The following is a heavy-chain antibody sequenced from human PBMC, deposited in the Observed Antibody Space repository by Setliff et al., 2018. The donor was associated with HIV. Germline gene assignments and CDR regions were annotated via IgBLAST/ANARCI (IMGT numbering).Heavy chain of an antibody. CDR3: ARAPGPYGDYNWFDP. Sequence: SETLSLTCDVSGFSISSRYYWGWIRQPPGKGLEWIGNIYDSESTYYNPSLKSRVTISVDTSKNHFSLKLNSVTAADTAVYYCARAPGPYGDYNWFDPWGQGALVTVSS. D-gene: IGHD4-17*01. CDR2: IYDSEST. V-gene: IGHV4-38-2*01. CDR1: GFSISSRYY. J-gene: IGHJ5*02.